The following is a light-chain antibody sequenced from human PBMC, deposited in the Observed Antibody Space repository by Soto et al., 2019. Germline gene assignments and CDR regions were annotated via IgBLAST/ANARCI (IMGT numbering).Light chain of an antibody. CDR1: QSITSE. CDR2: GAS. CDR3: QQGHNWPLT. Sequence: EIVMTQSPATLSVSPGETATLSCRASQSITSELAWYQQKPGQPPRPLIYGASTRATGVPARFTGSGSGSEFTLTISGLQSEDFAVYYCQQGHNWPLTFGQGTRLEI. V-gene: IGKV3-15*01. J-gene: IGKJ2*01.